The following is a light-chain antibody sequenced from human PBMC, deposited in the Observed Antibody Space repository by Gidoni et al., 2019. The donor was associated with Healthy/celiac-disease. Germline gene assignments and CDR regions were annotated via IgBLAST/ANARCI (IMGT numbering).Light chain of an antibody. V-gene: IGKV3-20*01. CDR2: GAS. CDR1: QSVSSCY. Sequence: EIVLTQSPGTLSLSPGERATLSCRASQSVSSCYLACYQQQPGQAPRLLIYGASSRAAGIPDRFSGSGSGTVFTLTISRLEPEDFAVYYCQQYGSSPWTFGQGTKVEIK. J-gene: IGKJ1*01. CDR3: QQYGSSPWT.